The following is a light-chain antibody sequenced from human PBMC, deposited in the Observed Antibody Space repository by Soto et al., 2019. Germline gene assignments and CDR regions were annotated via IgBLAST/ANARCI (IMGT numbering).Light chain of an antibody. CDR2: DVS. J-gene: IGLJ1*01. CDR1: SSHVGGYNY. CDR3: CSYAGSYTYV. Sequence: QSALTQPRSVSGSPGQSVSISCTGTSSHVGGYNYVSWYQQHPGKAPKLMIFDVSKRPSGVPDRFSGSKSGNTASLTISGLQADDEADYYCCSYAGSYTYVFGTGTKLTVL. V-gene: IGLV2-11*01.